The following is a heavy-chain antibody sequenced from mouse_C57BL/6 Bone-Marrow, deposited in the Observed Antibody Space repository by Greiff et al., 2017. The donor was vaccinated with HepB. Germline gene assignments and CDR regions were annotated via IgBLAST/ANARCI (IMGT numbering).Heavy chain of an antibody. CDR2: INPGSGGT. CDR1: GYAFTNYL. D-gene: IGHD2-3*01. V-gene: IGHV1-54*01. J-gene: IGHJ3*01. Sequence: QVQLKQSGAELVRPGTSVKVSCKASGYAFTNYLIEWVKQRPGQGLEWIGVINPGSGGTNYNEKFKGKATLTADKSSSTAYMQLSSLTSEDSAVYFCAREGIYDGYLRVCWGQGTLVTVSA. CDR3: AREGIYDGYLRVC.